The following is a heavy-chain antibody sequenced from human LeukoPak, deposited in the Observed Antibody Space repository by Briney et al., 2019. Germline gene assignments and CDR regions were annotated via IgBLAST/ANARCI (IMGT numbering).Heavy chain of an antibody. CDR3: ARGSAARTFDY. Sequence: SETLSLTCSVSGGSISSYYWSWIRQPAGKGLEWIGRIYTSGSTNYNPSLKSRVTMSVDTSKNQFSPKLSSVTAADTAVYYCARGSAARTFDYWGQGTLVTVSS. V-gene: IGHV4-4*07. CDR2: IYTSGST. CDR1: GGSISSYY. J-gene: IGHJ4*02. D-gene: IGHD6-13*01.